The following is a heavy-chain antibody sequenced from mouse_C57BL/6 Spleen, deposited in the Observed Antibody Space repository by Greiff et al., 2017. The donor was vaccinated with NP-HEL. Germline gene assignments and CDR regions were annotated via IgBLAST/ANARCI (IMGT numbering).Heavy chain of an antibody. CDR1: GFNIKDYY. V-gene: IGHV14-1*01. CDR2: IDPDAGDT. CDR3: TTGYYGSSSDY. D-gene: IGHD1-1*01. J-gene: IGHJ2*01. Sequence: EVQLQQSGAELVRPGASVKLSCTASGFNIKDYYMHWVKQRPEQGLEWIGRIDPDAGDTEYAPKFQGKATMTADTSSNTAYLQLSSLTSEDTAVYYCTTGYYGSSSDYWGQGTTLTVSS.